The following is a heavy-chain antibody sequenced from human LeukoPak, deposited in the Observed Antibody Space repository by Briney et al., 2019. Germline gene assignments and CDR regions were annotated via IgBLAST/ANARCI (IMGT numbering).Heavy chain of an antibody. Sequence: ASVKVSCKVSGYTLTELSMHWVRQAPGQGLEWMGWISAYNGNTNYAQKLQGRVTMTTDTSTSTAYMELRSLRSDDTAVYYCARGLRRGSSSWSEVGYWGQGTLVTVSS. CDR3: ARGLRRGSSSWSEVGY. CDR1: GYTLTELS. V-gene: IGHV1-18*01. D-gene: IGHD6-13*01. CDR2: ISAYNGNT. J-gene: IGHJ4*02.